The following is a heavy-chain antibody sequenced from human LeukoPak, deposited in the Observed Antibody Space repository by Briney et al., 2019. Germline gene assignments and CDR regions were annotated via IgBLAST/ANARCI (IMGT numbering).Heavy chain of an antibody. J-gene: IGHJ4*02. CDR3: ARFDYYGSGSLDY. CDR2: IRYDGSNK. CDR1: GFTFSSYG. Sequence: HPGGSLRLSCAASGFTFSSYGMHWVRQAPGKGLEWVAFIRYDGSNKYYANSVKGRFTISRDNAKNSLYLQMNSLRAEDTAVYYCARFDYYGSGSLDYWGQGTLVTVSS. D-gene: IGHD3-10*01. V-gene: IGHV3-30*02.